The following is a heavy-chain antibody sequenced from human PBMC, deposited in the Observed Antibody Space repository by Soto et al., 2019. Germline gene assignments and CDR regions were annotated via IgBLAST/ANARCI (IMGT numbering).Heavy chain of an antibody. V-gene: IGHV4-31*03. CDR3: ARARLLRYFDWAHYFDY. D-gene: IGHD3-9*01. Sequence: SETLSLTCTVSGGSISSGGYYWSWIRQHPGKGLEWIGYIYYSGSTYYNPSLKSRVTISVDTSKNQFSLKLSSVTAADTAVYYCARARLLRYFDWAHYFDYWGQGTLVTVSS. CDR1: GGSISSGGYY. CDR2: IYYSGST. J-gene: IGHJ4*02.